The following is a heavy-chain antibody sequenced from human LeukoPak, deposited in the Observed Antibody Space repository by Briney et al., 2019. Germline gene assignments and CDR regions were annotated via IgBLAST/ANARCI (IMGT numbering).Heavy chain of an antibody. CDR2: IYPGDSDT. V-gene: IGHV5-51*01. Sequence: GESLKISCKASGYSFTNYWIAWVRQMPGKGLEWMGIIYPGDSDTRYSPSFQGQVTIPADKSITRAYLQWSSLTASDSALYYCARRWRGGWYDYWGQGTLVTVSS. D-gene: IGHD6-19*01. CDR1: GYSFTNYW. CDR3: ARRWRGGWYDY. J-gene: IGHJ4*02.